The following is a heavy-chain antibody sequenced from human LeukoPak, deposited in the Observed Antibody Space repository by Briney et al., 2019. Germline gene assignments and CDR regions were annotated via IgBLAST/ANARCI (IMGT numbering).Heavy chain of an antibody. Sequence: PSETLSLTCTVSGGSISSSSYYWGWVRQPPGKGLEWIGSIYYSGSTYYNPSLKSRVTISVDTSKNQFSLKLSSVTAADTAVYYCARAGKREQQQVRGLFDPWGQGTLVTVSS. CDR1: GGSISSSSYY. CDR3: ARAGKREQQQVRGLFDP. J-gene: IGHJ5*02. D-gene: IGHD6-13*01. CDR2: IYYSGST. V-gene: IGHV4-39*07.